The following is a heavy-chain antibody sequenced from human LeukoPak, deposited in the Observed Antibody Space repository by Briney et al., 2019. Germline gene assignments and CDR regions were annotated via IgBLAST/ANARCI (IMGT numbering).Heavy chain of an antibody. Sequence: SETLSLTCTVSGGSISSHYWSWIRQPPGKGLEWIGYIYYSGSTYYNPSLKSRVTISVDTSKNQFSLKLSSVTAADTAVYYCARGGNPHNFDYWGQGTLVTVSS. CDR3: ARGGNPHNFDY. CDR2: IYYSGST. D-gene: IGHD1-14*01. CDR1: GGSISSHY. J-gene: IGHJ4*02. V-gene: IGHV4-59*08.